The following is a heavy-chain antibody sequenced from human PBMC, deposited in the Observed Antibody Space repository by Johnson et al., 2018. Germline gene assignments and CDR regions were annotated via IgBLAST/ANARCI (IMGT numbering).Heavy chain of an antibody. Sequence: EVQLVESGGGLVQPGRSLRLSCAASGFTFDDYAMHWVRQAPGKGLEWVSGISWNSGSIGYADSVKGRFTISRENAKNSLYLQMNSLRAEDTALYHCARVGGWSHPTDGQDNYYYYGMDVWGQGTTVTVSS. CDR1: GFTFDDYA. J-gene: IGHJ6*02. CDR2: ISWNSGSI. CDR3: ARVGGWSHPTDGQDNYYYYGMDV. D-gene: IGHD6-19*01. V-gene: IGHV3-9*01.